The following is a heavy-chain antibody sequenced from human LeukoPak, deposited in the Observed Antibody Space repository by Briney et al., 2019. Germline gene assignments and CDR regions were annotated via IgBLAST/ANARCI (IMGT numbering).Heavy chain of an antibody. J-gene: IGHJ4*02. CDR3: SKWGDYDVLTGYYDSDF. V-gene: IGHV3-23*01. CDR1: GFTFSNYA. CDR2: IVVSGGST. Sequence: AGASLRLSCAASGFTFSNYAMSWVRQAPGKGLEWVSAIVVSGGSTYYADSVKDRFTISRDNSKNTLFLQMNSLRVEDTALYYCSKWGDYDVLTGYYDSDFWGQGTLVTVSS. D-gene: IGHD3-9*01.